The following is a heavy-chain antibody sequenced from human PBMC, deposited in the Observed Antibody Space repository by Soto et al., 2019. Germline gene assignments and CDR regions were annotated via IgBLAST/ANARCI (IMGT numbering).Heavy chain of an antibody. D-gene: IGHD3-16*01. J-gene: IGHJ4*02. V-gene: IGHV1-69*12. Sequence: QVQLVQSGAEVKKPGSSVKDSCKASGGTFSSYAISWVRQAPGQGLEWMGGIIPIFGTANYAQKFQGRVTITADESTSTAYMELSSLRPEDTAVYYCTRDCWGSYAQPACRLDYWGQGTLVTVSS. CDR1: GGTFSSYA. CDR3: TRDCWGSYAQPACRLDY. CDR2: IIPIFGTA.